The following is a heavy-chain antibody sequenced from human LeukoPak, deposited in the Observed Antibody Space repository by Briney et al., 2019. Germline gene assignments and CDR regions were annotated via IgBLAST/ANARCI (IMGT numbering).Heavy chain of an antibody. J-gene: IGHJ4*02. D-gene: IGHD6-13*01. CDR2: INSDGSST. Sequence: PGGSLRLSCAASGFTFSSYWMHWVRQAPGKGLVWVSRINSDGSSTSYADSVKGRFTISRDDSKHTLYLQMNSLETEDTAVYYCTTIAAAGHFDYWGQGTLVTVSS. V-gene: IGHV3-74*01. CDR1: GFTFSSYW. CDR3: TTIAAAGHFDY.